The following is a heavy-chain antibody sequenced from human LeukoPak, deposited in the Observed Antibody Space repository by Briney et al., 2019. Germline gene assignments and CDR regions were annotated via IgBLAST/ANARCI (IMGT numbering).Heavy chain of an antibody. CDR3: ASAPYDYVWGSYRFDY. CDR2: ISSSGSTI. CDR1: GFTFSSYE. D-gene: IGHD3-16*02. V-gene: IGHV3-48*03. J-gene: IGHJ4*02. Sequence: GGSLRLSCAASGFTFSSYEMNWVRQALGKGLEWVSYISSSGSTIYYADSVKGRFTISRDNAKDSLYLQMNSLRAEDTAVYYCASAPYDYVWGSYRFDYWGQGTLVTVSS.